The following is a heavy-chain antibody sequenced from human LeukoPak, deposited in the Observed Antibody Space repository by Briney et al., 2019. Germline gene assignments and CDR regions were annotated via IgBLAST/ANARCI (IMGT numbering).Heavy chain of an antibody. CDR1: GFTFSSYS. J-gene: IGHJ4*02. Sequence: GGSLRLSCAASGFTFSSYSMNWVRQAPGKGLEWVSSISSSSSYIYYADSVKGRFTISRDNAKNTLYLQMNSMRAEDTAVYYCARESRGNIVVVPADRSFDYWGQGTLVTVSS. D-gene: IGHD2-2*01. CDR2: ISSSSSYI. V-gene: IGHV3-21*01. CDR3: ARESRGNIVVVPADRSFDY.